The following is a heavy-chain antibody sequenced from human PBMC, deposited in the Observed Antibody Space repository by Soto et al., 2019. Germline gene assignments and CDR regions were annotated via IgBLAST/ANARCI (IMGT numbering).Heavy chain of an antibody. V-gene: IGHV1-2*02. J-gene: IGHJ6*03. CDR3: ARESGGATATLDYYYFYMDV. CDR1: GDSFSAFY. D-gene: IGHD5-12*01. Sequence: QVQLVQSGAEVKKPGASVKVSCKTSGDSFSAFYLHWVRQAPGQGLEWLGWINPNGGGTKYAQKVRGRVAMTRDTSIRTAYLELSSLRSDDTAIYYCARESGGATATLDYYYFYMDVWGKGTTVTVSS. CDR2: INPNGGGT.